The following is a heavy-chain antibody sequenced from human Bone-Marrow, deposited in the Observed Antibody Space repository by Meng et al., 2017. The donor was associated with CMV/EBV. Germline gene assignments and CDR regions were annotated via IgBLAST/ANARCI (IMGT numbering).Heavy chain of an antibody. CDR1: GGTFNSNA. V-gene: IGHV1-69*06. Sequence: KAAGGTFNSNAMSWVRQTPGQGLEWMGGINPIFGTANYGQKFQGRVTISVDKSTNTAYLALSSLTSEDTATYYCAASKYAIAPRQDYWGHGTLVTVSS. D-gene: IGHD6-6*01. CDR3: AASKYAIAPRQDY. CDR2: INPIFGTA. J-gene: IGHJ4*01.